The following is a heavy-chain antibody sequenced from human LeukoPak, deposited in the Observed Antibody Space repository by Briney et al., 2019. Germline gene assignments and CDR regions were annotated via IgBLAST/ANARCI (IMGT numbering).Heavy chain of an antibody. CDR1: GFTFSSYA. V-gene: IGHV3-23*01. J-gene: IGHJ1*01. CDR2: ISGSGGST. D-gene: IGHD2-2*01. CDR3: AKGLGYCSSTSCYGYFQH. Sequence: PGGSLRLSCAASGFTFSSYAMSWVRRAPGKGLEWVSGISGSGGSTYYADSVKGRFTISRDNSKNTLYLQMNSLRAEDTAVYYCAKGLGYCSSTSCYGYFQHWGQGTLVTVSS.